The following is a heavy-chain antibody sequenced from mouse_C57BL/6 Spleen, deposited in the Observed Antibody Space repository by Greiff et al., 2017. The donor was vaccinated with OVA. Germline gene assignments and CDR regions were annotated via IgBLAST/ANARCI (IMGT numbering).Heavy chain of an antibody. D-gene: IGHD2-5*01. V-gene: IGHV5-4*01. Sequence: DVQLVESGGGLVKPGGSLKLSCAASGFTFSSYAMSWVRQTPEKRLEWVATISDGGSYTYYPDNVKGRFTISRDNAKNNLYLQMSHLKSEDTAMYYCARDHYSNYGYFDVWGTGTTVTVSS. CDR1: GFTFSSYA. J-gene: IGHJ1*03. CDR2: ISDGGSYT. CDR3: ARDHYSNYGYFDV.